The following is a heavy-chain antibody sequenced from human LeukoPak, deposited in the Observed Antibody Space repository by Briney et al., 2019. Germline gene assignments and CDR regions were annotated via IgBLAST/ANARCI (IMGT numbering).Heavy chain of an antibody. CDR1: GGSFSGYY. Sequence: SETLSLTCAVYGGSFSGYYWSWIRQPPGKGLEWIGEINHSGSTNYNPSLKSRVTISVDTSKNQFSLKLSFVTAADTAVYYCARGRVVPAADYYYYGMDVWGKGTTVTVSS. CDR2: INHSGST. V-gene: IGHV4-34*01. D-gene: IGHD2-2*01. J-gene: IGHJ6*04. CDR3: ARGRVVPAADYYYYGMDV.